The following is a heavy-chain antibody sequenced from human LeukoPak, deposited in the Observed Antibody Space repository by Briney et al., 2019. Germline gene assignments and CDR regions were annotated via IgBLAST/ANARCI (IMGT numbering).Heavy chain of an antibody. Sequence: GGSLRLSCAASGFTFSSYSMNWVRQAPGKGLEWVSYISSSSSYIYYADSVKGRFTISRDNAKNSLYLQMNSLRAEDTAVYYCARDLTMVRGVTYYYGMDVWGQGTTVTVSS. CDR2: ISSSSSYI. CDR3: ARDLTMVRGVTYYYGMDV. J-gene: IGHJ6*02. V-gene: IGHV3-21*01. D-gene: IGHD3-10*01. CDR1: GFTFSSYS.